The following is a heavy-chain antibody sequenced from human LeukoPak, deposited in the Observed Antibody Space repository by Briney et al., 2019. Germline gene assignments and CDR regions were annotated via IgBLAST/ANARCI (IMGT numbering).Heavy chain of an antibody. CDR3: ARHLVGSSMDV. CDR2: IYYSGST. CDR1: GGSVSSYY. V-gene: IGHV4-59*08. J-gene: IGHJ6*03. D-gene: IGHD3-10*01. Sequence: SETLSLTCTVSGGSVSSYYRSWIRQPPGKGPEWNGYIYYSGSTNYNPSLKSRVTISVDTSKNQFSLKLSSVTAADTAVYYCARHLVGSSMDVWGKGTTVTVSS.